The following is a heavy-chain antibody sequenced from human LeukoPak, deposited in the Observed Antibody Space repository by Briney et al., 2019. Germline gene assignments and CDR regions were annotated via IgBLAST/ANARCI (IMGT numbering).Heavy chain of an antibody. Sequence: ASVSVSSTASGYTFTVYYMHGVRQAPGQGGERMGWIKPNSGGTNYTQKFQGRVTMTRDTSISTAYMELSRLRSDDTAVYYCVTSGLVGSLRYFDWLLSMDVWGQGTTVTVSS. CDR3: VTSGLVGSLRYFDWLLSMDV. V-gene: IGHV1-2*02. CDR2: IKPNSGGT. J-gene: IGHJ6*02. D-gene: IGHD3-9*01. CDR1: GYTFTVYY.